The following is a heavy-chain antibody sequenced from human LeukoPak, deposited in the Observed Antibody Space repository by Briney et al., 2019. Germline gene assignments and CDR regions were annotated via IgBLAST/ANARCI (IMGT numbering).Heavy chain of an antibody. D-gene: IGHD2-15*01. J-gene: IGHJ3*02. CDR2: IQYVGSTT. CDR3: ARALVAGVTLNALDI. CDR1: GFSFSSYW. V-gene: IGHV3-74*01. Sequence: GGSLRLSCAASGFSFSSYWMHWVRQAPGKGLVWVARIQYVGSTTNYADSVKGRFTISRDNAKKTLYVQMNSLRAEDTAVYYCARALVAGVTLNALDIWGQGTMVTVSS.